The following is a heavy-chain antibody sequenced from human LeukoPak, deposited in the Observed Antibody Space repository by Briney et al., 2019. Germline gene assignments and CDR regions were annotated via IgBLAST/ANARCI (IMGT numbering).Heavy chain of an antibody. CDR1: GGYISSYY. V-gene: IGHV4-59*01. Sequence: SETLSLTCTVSGGYISSYYWSWIRQPPGKGLEWIGYTSHSGSTNYSPSLKSRVTISLDTSKNQFSLKLTSVTAADTAVYYCARGRTSFDYRGQGTLVTVSS. J-gene: IGHJ4*02. CDR2: TSHSGST. D-gene: IGHD4/OR15-4a*01. CDR3: ARGRTSFDY.